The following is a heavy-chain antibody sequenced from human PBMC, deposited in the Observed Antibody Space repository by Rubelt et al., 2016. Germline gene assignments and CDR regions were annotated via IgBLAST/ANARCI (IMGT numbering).Heavy chain of an antibody. D-gene: IGHD1-1*01. CDR1: GGSISGSSNY. CDR3: ARHSIVTTSGWFDP. CDR2: VFYSGRT. V-gene: IGHV4-39*01. J-gene: IGHJ5*02. Sequence: QLQLQVSGPGLVKPSETLSLTCTVSGGSISGSSNYWGWIRQPPGKGLEWIGSVFYSGRTYFHPSLESRVTISVDTSQNQFPVNLNSVTAAVTVVYFCARHSIVTTSGWFDPWGQGALVTVSS.